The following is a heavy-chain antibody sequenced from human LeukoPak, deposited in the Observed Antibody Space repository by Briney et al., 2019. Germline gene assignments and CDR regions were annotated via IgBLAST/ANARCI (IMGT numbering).Heavy chain of an antibody. J-gene: IGHJ5*02. CDR2: IKQDGSEK. CDR1: GFTFSSYW. CDR3: ARVHYDSSGYYEGRSFWFDP. V-gene: IGHV3-7*01. D-gene: IGHD3-22*01. Sequence: PGGSLRLSCAASGFTFSSYWMSWVRQAPGKGLEWVANIKQDGSEKYYVDSVKGRFTISRDNAKNSLYLQMNSLRAEDTAVYYCARVHYDSSGYYEGRSFWFDPWGQGTLVTVSS.